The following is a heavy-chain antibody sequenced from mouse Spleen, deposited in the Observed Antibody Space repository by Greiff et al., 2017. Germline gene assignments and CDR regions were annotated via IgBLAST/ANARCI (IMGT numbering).Heavy chain of an antibody. V-gene: IGHV2-2*02. D-gene: IGHD1-1*01. CDR1: GFSLTSYG. CDR2: IWSGGST. J-gene: IGHJ4*01. Sequence: VQLQESGPGLVQPSQSLSITCTVSGFSLTSYGVHWVRQSPGKGLEWLGVIWSGGSTDYNAAFISRLSISKDNSKSQVFFKMNSLQANDTAIYYCARNLRFTVVAPYYAMDYWGQGTSVTVSS. CDR3: ARNLRFTVVAPYYAMDY.